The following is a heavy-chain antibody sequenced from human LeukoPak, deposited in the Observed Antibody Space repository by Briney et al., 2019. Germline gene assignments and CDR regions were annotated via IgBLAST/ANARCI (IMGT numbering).Heavy chain of an antibody. V-gene: IGHV3-20*04. J-gene: IGHJ4*02. D-gene: IGHD1-1*01. Sequence: GRSLRLSCAATGFTFKDYGMHWVRQPPGKGLEWVSSINWNGGGTDYADSVKGLFTTSRDNAKNSLYQQMNRLRAEDTAVYFCVRVTTNGYFDYWGQGTLVTVSS. CDR2: INWNGGGT. CDR3: VRVTTNGYFDY. CDR1: GFTFKDYG.